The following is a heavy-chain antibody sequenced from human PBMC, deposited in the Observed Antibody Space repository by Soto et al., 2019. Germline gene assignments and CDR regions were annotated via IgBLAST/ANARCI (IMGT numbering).Heavy chain of an antibody. CDR1: GGSISSSSYY. CDR2: IYYSGST. CDR3: AGSGYDWGIDY. J-gene: IGHJ4*02. D-gene: IGHD5-12*01. V-gene: IGHV4-39*01. Sequence: KASETLSLTCTVSGGSISSSSYYWGWIRQPPGKGLEWIGSIYYSGSTYYNPSLKSRVTISVDTSKNQFSLKLSSVTAADTAVYYCAGSGYDWGIDYWGQGTLVTVSS.